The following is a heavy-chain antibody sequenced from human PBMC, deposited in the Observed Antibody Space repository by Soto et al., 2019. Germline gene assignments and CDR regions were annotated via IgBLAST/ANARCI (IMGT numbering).Heavy chain of an antibody. V-gene: IGHV3-30*18. CDR3: AKDLQSYGDYDYYCYGMDV. D-gene: IGHD4-17*01. CDR1: GFTFSTYG. Sequence: QVQLVESGGGEVQPGRSLTISCAASGFTFSTYGMHWVRQTTGKGLVWVAVISYDGTNKFYSDSVKGRFTISRDNFKNTLTLQMNSLRADDTAVYSCAKDLQSYGDYDYYCYGMDVWGLGTRVTVSS. CDR2: ISYDGTNK. J-gene: IGHJ6*02.